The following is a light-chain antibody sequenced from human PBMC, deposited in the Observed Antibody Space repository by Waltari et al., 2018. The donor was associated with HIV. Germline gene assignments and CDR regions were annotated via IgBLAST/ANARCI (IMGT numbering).Light chain of an antibody. CDR3: QKYYTTPWT. V-gene: IGKV4-1*01. CDR2: WAS. J-gene: IGKJ1*01. Sequence: DIVMTQSPDSLAVSLGERATINCKYSQSLLYSSNNKNYLAWYQQKPGQPPKLLIYWASTRESGVPDRFSGSGSGTDFTLTISSLQAEDVAVYYCQKYYTTPWTFGQGTKVEIK. CDR1: QSLLYSSNNKNY.